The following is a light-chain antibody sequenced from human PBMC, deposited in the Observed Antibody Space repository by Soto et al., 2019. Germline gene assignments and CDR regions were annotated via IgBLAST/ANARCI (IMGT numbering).Light chain of an antibody. CDR3: ISYTTSSTRV. V-gene: IGLV2-14*01. J-gene: IGLJ1*01. CDR2: EVS. Sequence: QSVLTQPASVSGTPGQSITISCTGSNSDVGIYDFVSWYQHHPGRAPKLIVSEVSHRPSGVSNRFSGSKSGNTASLTISGLQSEDEADYYCISYTTSSTRVFGTGTKLTVL. CDR1: NSDVGIYDF.